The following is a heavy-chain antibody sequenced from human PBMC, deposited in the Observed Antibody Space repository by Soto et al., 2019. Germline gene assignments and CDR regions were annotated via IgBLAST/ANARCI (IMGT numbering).Heavy chain of an antibody. V-gene: IGHV4-39*01. CDR3: ARHNCSGGSCYSVYVWFDP. CDR1: VGSISSSSYY. J-gene: IGHJ5*02. CDR2: IYYSGST. D-gene: IGHD2-15*01. Sequence: PAETLSLTCTVSVGSISSSSYYWCWIRQPPGKGLEWIGSIYYSGSTYYNPSLKSRVTISVDTSKNQFSLKLSSVTAADTAVYYCARHNCSGGSCYSVYVWFDPWGQGTLVTVSS.